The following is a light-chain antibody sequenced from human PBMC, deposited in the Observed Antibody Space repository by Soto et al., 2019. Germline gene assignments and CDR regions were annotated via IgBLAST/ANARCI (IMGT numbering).Light chain of an antibody. V-gene: IGKV1-39*01. CDR3: QQSYSTLYT. J-gene: IGKJ2*01. CDR2: TAS. CDR1: QGIRSE. Sequence: IQMTQSPSSLSASVGDRVTITCRASQGIRSELGWYQQKPGKAPNLLIYTASTLRSGVPSRFSGSGSGTDFTLTISSLQPEDFATYYCQQSYSTLYTFGQGTKVDI.